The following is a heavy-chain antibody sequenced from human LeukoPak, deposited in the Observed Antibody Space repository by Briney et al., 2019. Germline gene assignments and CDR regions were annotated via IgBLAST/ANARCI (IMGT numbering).Heavy chain of an antibody. CDR1: GGSISSYY. Sequence: KPSETLSLTCTVSGGSISSYYWSWIRQPPGKGLEWIGYIYYSGSTNYNPSLKSRVTISVDTSKNQFSLKLSSVTAADTAVYYCARLAYYDILTGYPSDWGQGTLVTVSS. D-gene: IGHD3-9*01. CDR3: ARLAYYDILTGYPSD. V-gene: IGHV4-59*08. CDR2: IYYSGST. J-gene: IGHJ4*02.